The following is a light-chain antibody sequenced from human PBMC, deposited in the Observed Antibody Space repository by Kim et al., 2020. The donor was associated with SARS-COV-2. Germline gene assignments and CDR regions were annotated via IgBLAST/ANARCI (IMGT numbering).Light chain of an antibody. V-gene: IGLV2-23*02. CDR2: EVS. J-gene: IGLJ2*01. CDR3: CSYAGSSTVI. Sequence: SITVSCTGTISDVGSYNLVSWYQQHPGEAPKLMIYEVSKRPSGVANRFSGSKSGNTASLTISGLQAEDEADYYCCSYAGSSTVIFGGGTQLTVL. CDR1: ISDVGSYNL.